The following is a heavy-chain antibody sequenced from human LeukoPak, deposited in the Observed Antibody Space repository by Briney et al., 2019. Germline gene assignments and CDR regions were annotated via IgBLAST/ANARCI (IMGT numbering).Heavy chain of an antibody. Sequence: SETLSLTCTVSGGSLSSFYWSWIRQPPGKGLEWIGYIYYSGTTNYNLSLKSRVTMSVDTPKNQLSLKLSSVTAADTAVYYCARGSVAVAGCLDYWGQGTLVTVSS. J-gene: IGHJ4*02. V-gene: IGHV4-59*12. CDR3: ARGSVAVAGCLDY. D-gene: IGHD6-19*01. CDR1: GGSLSSFY. CDR2: IYYSGTT.